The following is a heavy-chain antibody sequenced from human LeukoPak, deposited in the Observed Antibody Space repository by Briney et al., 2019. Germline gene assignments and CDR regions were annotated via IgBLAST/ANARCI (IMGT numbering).Heavy chain of an antibody. CDR1: GSSISTNY. V-gene: IGHV4-59*12. Sequence: SSETLSLTCSVSGSSISTNYWSWIRQPPGKGLEWIGYIYYRGNTNYNPSLQSRVSISTDTSKKQFSLKLNSVTAADTAVFYCARDRINAYYYDSSGSFQYWGQGTLVTVSS. CDR3: ARDRINAYYYDSSGSFQY. CDR2: IYYRGNT. J-gene: IGHJ4*02. D-gene: IGHD3-22*01.